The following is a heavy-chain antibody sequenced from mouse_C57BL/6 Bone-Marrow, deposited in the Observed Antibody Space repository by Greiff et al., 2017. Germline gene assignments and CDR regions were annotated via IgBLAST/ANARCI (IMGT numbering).Heavy chain of an antibody. CDR1: GYTFTDYY. D-gene: IGHD1-1*01. J-gene: IGHJ4*01. CDR2: IYPGSGNT. V-gene: IGHV1-76*01. Sequence: QVQLKESGAELVRPGASVKLSCKASGYTFTDYYINWVKQRPGQGLEWIARIYPGSGNTYYNEKFKGKATLTAEKSSSTAYMQLSSLTSEDSAVYFCEGSNHYYAMDYWGQGTSVTVSS. CDR3: EGSNHYYAMDY.